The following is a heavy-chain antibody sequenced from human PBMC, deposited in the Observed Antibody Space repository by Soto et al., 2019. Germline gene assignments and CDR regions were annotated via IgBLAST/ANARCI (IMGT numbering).Heavy chain of an antibody. CDR1: GFSLSNARMG. J-gene: IGHJ4*02. CDR2: IYSNDEK. D-gene: IGHD2-15*01. Sequence: SGPTLVNPTETLTLTCTVSGFSLSNARMGVSWIRQPPGKALEWLAHIYSNDEKYYSTSLKSRLTISKDTSKSQVVLTMTNMDPVDTATYYCARGLGYCSGGSCYAPFDYWGQGTLVTVSS. CDR3: ARGLGYCSGGSCYAPFDY. V-gene: IGHV2-26*01.